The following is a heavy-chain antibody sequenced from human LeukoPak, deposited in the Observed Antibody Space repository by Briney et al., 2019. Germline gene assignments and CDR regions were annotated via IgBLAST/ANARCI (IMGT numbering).Heavy chain of an antibody. CDR1: GGSISSSSYY. J-gene: IGHJ3*02. CDR2: IYYSGST. V-gene: IGHV4-39*01. CDR3: YDSSGYYYPFDI. D-gene: IGHD3-22*01. Sequence: SETLSLTCTVSGGSISSSSYYSGWIRQPPGKGLEWIGSIYYSGSTYYNPSLKSRVTISVDTSKNQFSLKLSSVTAADTAVYYCYDSSGYYYPFDIWGQGTMVTVSS.